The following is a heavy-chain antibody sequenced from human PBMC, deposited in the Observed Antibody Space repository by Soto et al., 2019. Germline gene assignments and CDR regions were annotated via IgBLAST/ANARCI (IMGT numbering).Heavy chain of an antibody. V-gene: IGHV3-23*01. D-gene: IGHD1-26*01. CDR2: IGGGNTDK. CDR3: VKDAVSYNGKWDWFDS. J-gene: IGHJ5*01. CDR1: RFIFSDYA. Sequence: DVQLLESGGGLVQPGGSLTLSCAASRFIFSDYAMNWVRQAPGKGLEWVSSIGGGNTDKYYADSVKGRFIVSRDNSKYQMYLQTDSLRDDDTAVYYCVKDAVSYNGKWDWFDSWGQGTLVTVSS.